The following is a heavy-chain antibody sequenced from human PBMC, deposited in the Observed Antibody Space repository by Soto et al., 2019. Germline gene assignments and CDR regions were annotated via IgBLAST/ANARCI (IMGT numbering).Heavy chain of an antibody. V-gene: IGHV3-33*01. D-gene: IGHD6-19*01. CDR2: IWYDGSNK. Sequence: QVQLVESGGGVVQPGRSLRLSCAASGFTFSSYGMHWVRQAPGKGLEWVAVIWYDGSNKYYADSVKGRFTTSRDNSKNTLYLQKNSLRGEGTAVYYCAGGCAGCSRGWYQRGGFDYWGQGTLVTVSS. CDR1: GFTFSSYG. J-gene: IGHJ4*02. CDR3: AGGCAGCSRGWYQRGGFDY.